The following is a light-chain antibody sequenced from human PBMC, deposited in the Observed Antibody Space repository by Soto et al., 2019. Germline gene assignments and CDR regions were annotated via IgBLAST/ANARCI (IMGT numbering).Light chain of an antibody. Sequence: IHMTQSPSSVSASVGDRVTITCRASQGVSTWLAWYQQKPGKAPNLLIYAASTLQSGVPSRFSGSGSGTDFTLTISCLQSEDFATYYCQQYYSFPHTFGGGTKVDIK. CDR2: AAS. J-gene: IGKJ4*01. V-gene: IGKV1-12*01. CDR3: QQYYSFPHT. CDR1: QGVSTW.